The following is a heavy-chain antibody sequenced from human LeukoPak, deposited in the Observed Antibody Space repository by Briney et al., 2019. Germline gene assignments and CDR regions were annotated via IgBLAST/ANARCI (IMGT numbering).Heavy chain of an antibody. CDR2: ITSDGYTT. J-gene: IGHJ4*02. V-gene: IGHV3-74*01. Sequence: SGGSLRLSYAASGFSFSNHWMHWVRQVPGEGLVWVSRITSDGYTTNYADSVKGRFTISRDNAKNTLYLQMNSLRDEDTAVYYCVRGAVTGQQCDNWGQGTLVTVSS. D-gene: IGHD2-21*02. CDR1: GFSFSNHW. CDR3: VRGAVTGQQCDN.